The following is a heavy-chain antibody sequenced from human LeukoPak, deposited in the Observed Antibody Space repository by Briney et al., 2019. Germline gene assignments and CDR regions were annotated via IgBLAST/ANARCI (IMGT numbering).Heavy chain of an antibody. D-gene: IGHD2-2*02. V-gene: IGHV4-38-2*02. Sequence: SETLSLTCTVSGYSISSGYYWGWIRPPPGKGLEWIGSIYYSGSTYYNPSLKSRVTISVDTSKNQFSLKLSSVTAADTAVYYCAILVPAATPTDAFDIWGRGTMVTVSS. J-gene: IGHJ3*02. CDR3: AILVPAATPTDAFDI. CDR1: GYSISSGYY. CDR2: IYYSGST.